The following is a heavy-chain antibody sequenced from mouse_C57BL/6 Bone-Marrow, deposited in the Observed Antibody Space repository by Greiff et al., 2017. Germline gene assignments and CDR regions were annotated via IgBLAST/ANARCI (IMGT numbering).Heavy chain of an antibody. V-gene: IGHV1-55*01. Sequence: QVQLQQPGAELVKPGASVKMSCKASGYTFTSYWITWVKQRPGQGLEWIGDIYPGSGSTNYNEKFKGKATLTVDQSSSTAYMQLNSLTSEDSAVYYCARGYGSSFDYWGQGTTLTVSS. J-gene: IGHJ2*01. D-gene: IGHD1-1*01. CDR1: GYTFTSYW. CDR3: ARGYGSSFDY. CDR2: IYPGSGST.